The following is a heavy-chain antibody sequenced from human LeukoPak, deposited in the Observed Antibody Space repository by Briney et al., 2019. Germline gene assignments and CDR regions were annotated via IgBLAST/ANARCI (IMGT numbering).Heavy chain of an antibody. CDR2: MNPNSGNT. V-gene: IGHV1-8*01. CDR3: ARATYYDYVWGSPDFDY. CDR1: GYTFTSYD. Sequence: ASVKGSCKASGYTFTSYDINWVRQATGQGLEWMGWMNPNSGNTGYEQKFQGRVTMTRNTSISTAYMELSSLRSEDTAVYYCARATYYDYVWGSPDFDYWGQGTLVTVSS. J-gene: IGHJ4*02. D-gene: IGHD3-16*01.